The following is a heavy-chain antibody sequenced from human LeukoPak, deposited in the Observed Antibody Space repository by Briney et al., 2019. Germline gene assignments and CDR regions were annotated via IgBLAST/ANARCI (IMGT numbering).Heavy chain of an antibody. V-gene: IGHV1-18*01. J-gene: IGHJ6*02. CDR1: GYTFTSYG. CDR3: ARDRHCSSTSCYRLNYYYGMDV. Sequence: GASVKVSCKASGYTFTSYGISWVRQAPGQGLEWMGWISAYNGNTNYAQKLQGRVTMTTDTSTSTAYMELRSLRSDDTAVYYCARDRHCSSTSCYRLNYYYGMDVWGQGTTVTVSS. D-gene: IGHD2-2*01. CDR2: ISAYNGNT.